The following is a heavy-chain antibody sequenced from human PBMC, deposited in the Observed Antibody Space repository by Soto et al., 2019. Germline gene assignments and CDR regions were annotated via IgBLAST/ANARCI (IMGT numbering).Heavy chain of an antibody. CDR2: ISSSGSTR. Sequence: PGGSLRLSCAASGFTFSDYYINWIRQAPGKGLEWVSYISSSGSTRYYADSVKGRFTISRDNAKNSLYLQMNSLRAEDTAVYYCTRGAGYDYIWGQGTLVTVS. CDR3: TRGAGYDYI. V-gene: IGHV3-11*01. CDR1: GFTFSDYY. D-gene: IGHD5-12*01. J-gene: IGHJ1*01.